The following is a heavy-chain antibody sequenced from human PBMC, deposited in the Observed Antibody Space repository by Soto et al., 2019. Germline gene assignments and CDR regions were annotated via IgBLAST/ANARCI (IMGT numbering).Heavy chain of an antibody. CDR3: ARDYGSGSSSRFDY. CDR1: GYTFTTYG. J-gene: IGHJ4*02. V-gene: IGHV1-18*01. D-gene: IGHD3-10*01. CDR2: ITAYNGNT. Sequence: QVQLVQSGAEVKKPGASVKVSCKASGYTFTTYGISWVRQAPGQGLEWMGWITAYNGNTKYARKFQDRVTMTTDTSTSTADMELTSLRSDDAAMYYCARDYGSGSSSRFDYWGQGALVTVSS.